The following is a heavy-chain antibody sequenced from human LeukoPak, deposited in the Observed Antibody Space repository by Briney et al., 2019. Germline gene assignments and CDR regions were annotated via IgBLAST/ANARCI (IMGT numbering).Heavy chain of an antibody. CDR1: GGSISSGDYY. CDR2: IYYSGST. D-gene: IGHD3-3*01. Sequence: SETLSLTCTVSGGSISSGDYYWSWIRQPPGKGLEWIGYIYYSGSTYYNPSLKSRVTISVDTSKNQFSLKLSSATAADTAVYYCARGGERFLEWLFHFDYWGQGTLVTVSS. CDR3: ARGGERFLEWLFHFDY. V-gene: IGHV4-30-4*01. J-gene: IGHJ4*02.